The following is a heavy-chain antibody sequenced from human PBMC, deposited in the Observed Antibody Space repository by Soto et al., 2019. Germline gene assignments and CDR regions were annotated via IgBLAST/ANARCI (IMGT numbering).Heavy chain of an antibody. CDR3: ARDRSGITTFGVVISHTHV. CDR1: GFTFSSDE. J-gene: IGHJ6*02. CDR2: ISSSGSTI. Sequence: GSLSVSCAASGFTFSSDEMNWVRQAPGKWLELVSYISSSGSTIYYADSLKGRFTISRDNAKNSLYLQMNSLRAEDTAVYYCARDRSGITTFGVVISHTHVSGQGTTVTV. V-gene: IGHV3-48*03. D-gene: IGHD3-3*01.